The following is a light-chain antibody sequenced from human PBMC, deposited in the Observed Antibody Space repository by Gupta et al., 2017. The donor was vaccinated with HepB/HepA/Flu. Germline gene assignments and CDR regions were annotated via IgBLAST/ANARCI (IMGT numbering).Light chain of an antibody. J-gene: IGLJ2*01. CDR2: GKT. V-gene: IGLV1-40*01. Sequence: QPALTPPPSESGAPAQRVAISCPWHSSNIGAGYDVHWYQQLPGAAPTLLIYGKTNRPPGVPDRFSGSKSGTTASLAITGLQADDEADYYCQSYDSRLSGSRIFGGGTKLSVL. CDR3: QSYDSRLSGSRI. CDR1: SSNIGAGYD.